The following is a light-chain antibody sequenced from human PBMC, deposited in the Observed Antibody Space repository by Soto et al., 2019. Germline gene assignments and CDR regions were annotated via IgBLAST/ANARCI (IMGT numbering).Light chain of an antibody. CDR3: QQSYSTPLLS. V-gene: IGKV1-39*01. J-gene: IGKJ4*01. CDR2: EAS. CDR1: QGISRS. Sequence: IHMTQSPSTLSASLGDRVTITCRASQGISRSLAWYQQEPGKAPKLLIYEASTLQSGVPSRFSGRGSGTDSTLTISSLQPEDFATYYCQQSYSTPLLSFGGGTKVDI.